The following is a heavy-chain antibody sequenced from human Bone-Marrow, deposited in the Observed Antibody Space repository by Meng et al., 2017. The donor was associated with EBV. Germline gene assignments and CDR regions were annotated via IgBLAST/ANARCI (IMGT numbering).Heavy chain of an antibody. V-gene: IGHV4-4*02. J-gene: IGHJ4*02. D-gene: IGHD2-15*01. CDR3: ARAGYHRPASEY. CDR1: RGFITSVDW. CDR2: IHHSGGT. Sequence: QVTRRGYGPGLVRPSGTLSRTCAVSRGFITSVDWWSWVRQSPGKGLEWIGEIHHSGGTSYNPSLKSRVTISLDMSKDQFSLRLSSVTAADTAVYYCARAGYHRPASEYWGQGTLVTVSS.